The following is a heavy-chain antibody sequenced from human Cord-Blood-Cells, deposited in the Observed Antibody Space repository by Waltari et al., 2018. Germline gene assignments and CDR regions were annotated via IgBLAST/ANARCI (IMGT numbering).Heavy chain of an antibody. D-gene: IGHD6-13*01. CDR3: ARSTGYSSSWYYYYYGMDV. CDR2: ISYDGSNK. Sequence: QVQLVESGGGVVQPGRSLRLSCAASGFTFSSYGMHWVRQAPGKGLEWVAVISYDGSNKYYEDSVKGRFTIARDNSKNTLYLQMNSLRAEDTAVYYCARSTGYSSSWYYYYYGMDVWGQGTTVTVSS. CDR1: GFTFSSYG. J-gene: IGHJ6*02. V-gene: IGHV3-30*03.